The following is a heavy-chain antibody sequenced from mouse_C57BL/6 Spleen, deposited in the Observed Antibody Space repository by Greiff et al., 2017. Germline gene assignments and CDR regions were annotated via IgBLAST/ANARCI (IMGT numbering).Heavy chain of an antibody. Sequence: VQLQQSGAELVRPGASVKLSCTASGFNIKDDYMHWVKQRPEQGLEWIGWIDPENGDTEYASKFQGKATITADTSSNTAYLQLSSLTSEDTAVYYCTTTSLYYYCSSWFAYWGQGTLVTVSA. CDR1: GFNIKDDY. J-gene: IGHJ3*01. CDR3: TTTSLYYYCSSWFAY. D-gene: IGHD1-1*01. CDR2: IDPENGDT. V-gene: IGHV14-4*01.